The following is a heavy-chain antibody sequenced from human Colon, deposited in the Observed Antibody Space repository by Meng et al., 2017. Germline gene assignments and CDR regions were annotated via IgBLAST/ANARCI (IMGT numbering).Heavy chain of an antibody. CDR3: ARGHYYDSSGYYY. J-gene: IGHJ4*02. D-gene: IGHD3-22*01. CDR1: GGSISRGGYS. CDR2: IYHSGST. Sequence: QVQLQESGPGLVKPSQTLSLTCTVSGGSISRGGYSWSWIRQPPGKGLEWIGYIYHSGSTYYNPSLKSRVTISVDRSKNQFSLKLSSVTAADTAVYYCARGHYYDSSGYYYWGQGTLVTVSS. V-gene: IGHV4-30-2*01.